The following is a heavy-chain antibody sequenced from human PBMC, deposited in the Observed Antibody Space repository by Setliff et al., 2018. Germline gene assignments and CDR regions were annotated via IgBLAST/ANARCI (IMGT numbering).Heavy chain of an antibody. V-gene: IGHV4-59*01. D-gene: IGHD3-3*01. CDR1: GGSISGYY. J-gene: IGHJ4*02. CDR2: IDYSGST. Sequence: PSETLSLTCTVSGGSISGYYWSWIRQPPGKGLEWIGYIDYSGSTNYNPSLKSRVTISVDTSKNQFSLKLSSVTAADTAVYYCARDPMYYNFWRGYYGERGEYFDYGGKGPRATAPQ. CDR3: ARDPMYYNFWRGYYGERGEYFDY.